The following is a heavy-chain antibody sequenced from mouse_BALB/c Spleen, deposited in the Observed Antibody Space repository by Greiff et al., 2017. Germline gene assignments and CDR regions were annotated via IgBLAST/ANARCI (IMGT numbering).Heavy chain of an antibody. D-gene: IGHD2-10*02. J-gene: IGHJ2*01. CDR3: ARSLVSYYFDY. CDR1: GYTFTSYV. V-gene: IGHV1-14*01. Sequence: VQLEQSGPELVKPGASVKMSCKGSGYTFTSYVMHWVKQKPGQGLEWIGYINPYNDGTKYNEKFKGKATLTSDKSSSTAYMELSSLTSEDSAVYYCARSLVSYYFDYWGQGTTLTVSS. CDR2: INPYNDGT.